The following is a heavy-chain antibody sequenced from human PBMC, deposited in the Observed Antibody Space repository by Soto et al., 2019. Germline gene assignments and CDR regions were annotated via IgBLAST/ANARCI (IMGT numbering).Heavy chain of an antibody. CDR1: GFTFSNAW. J-gene: IGHJ6*02. CDR2: IKSKTDGGTT. D-gene: IGHD5-12*01. V-gene: IGHV3-15*01. CDR3: SQGIVATIGGGYYYGLDV. Sequence: GGSLRLSCAASGFTFSNAWMSWVRQASGKGLEWVGRIKSKTDGGTTDYAAPVKGRFTISRDDSKNTLYLQMNSLKTEDTAVYYCSQGIVATIGGGYYYGLDVWGQGTTVTVSS.